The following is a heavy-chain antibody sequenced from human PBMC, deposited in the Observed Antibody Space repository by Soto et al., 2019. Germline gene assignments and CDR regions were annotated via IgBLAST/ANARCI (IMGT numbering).Heavy chain of an antibody. CDR2: INHSGST. CDR3: ARLRQLVESYHYGMDV. CDR1: GGSFSGYY. D-gene: IGHD6-6*01. V-gene: IGHV4-34*01. Sequence: SETLSLTCAVYGGSFSGYYWSWIRQPPGKGLEWIGEINHSGSTNYNPSLKSRVTISVDTSKNQFSLKLSSVTAADTAVYYCARLRQLVESYHYGMDVWGQGTTVTVS. J-gene: IGHJ6*02.